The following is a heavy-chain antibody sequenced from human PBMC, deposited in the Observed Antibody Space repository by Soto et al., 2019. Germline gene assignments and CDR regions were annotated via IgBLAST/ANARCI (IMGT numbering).Heavy chain of an antibody. D-gene: IGHD2-2*01. CDR2: ISSNGGST. V-gene: IGHV3-64D*06. J-gene: IGHJ4*02. CDR3: VKDRYVPRNYFDY. CDR1: GFTFSSYA. Sequence: GGSLRLSCSASGFTFSSYAMHWVRQAPGKGLEYVSAISSNGGSTYYADSVKGRFTISRDNSKNTLYLQMSSLRAEDTAVYYCVKDRYVPRNYFDYWGQGTLVTVSS.